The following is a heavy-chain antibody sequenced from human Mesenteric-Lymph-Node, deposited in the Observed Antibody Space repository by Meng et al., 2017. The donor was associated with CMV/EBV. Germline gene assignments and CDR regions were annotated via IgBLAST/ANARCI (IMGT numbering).Heavy chain of an antibody. J-gene: IGHJ6*02. CDR3: VKDRGYRKYYYYYGMDV. CDR1: GFTFSSYA. Sequence: GESLKISCAASGFTFSSYAMSWVRQALGKGLEWVSAISGSGGSTYYADSVKGRFTISRDNPKNSLYLQMNSLRIEDTALYYCVKDRGYRKYYYYYGMDVWGQGTTVTVSS. CDR2: ISGSGGST. D-gene: IGHD5-12*01. V-gene: IGHV3-23*01.